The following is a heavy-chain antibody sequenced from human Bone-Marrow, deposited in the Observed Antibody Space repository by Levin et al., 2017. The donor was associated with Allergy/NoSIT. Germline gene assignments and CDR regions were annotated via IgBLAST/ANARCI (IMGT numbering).Heavy chain of an antibody. CDR2: ISADGSRA. CDR1: GLIFSNSW. D-gene: IGHD6-25*01. V-gene: IGHV3-74*01. J-gene: IGHJ2*01. CDR3: ARDPGSASHDWYFDL. Sequence: QHGESLKISCAASGLIFSNSWMHWVRQAPGKGPVWVSRISADGSRAYYADSVEGRFTISRDNAENTLYLQMDSLRAEDTAVYYCARDPGSASHDWYFDLWGRGTLVTVSS.